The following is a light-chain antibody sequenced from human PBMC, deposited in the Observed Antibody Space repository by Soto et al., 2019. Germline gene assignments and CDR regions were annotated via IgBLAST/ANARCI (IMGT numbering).Light chain of an antibody. CDR2: GAS. Sequence: EIVFTQSPGTLSLSPGERATLSCRARQSVSSSYLAWYQQKPGQAPRLLIYGASSRATGIPDRFSGSGSGTDFTLTISRLEPEDFALYYCQQHGTSPPWTFGQGTKVDIK. CDR3: QQHGTSPPWT. J-gene: IGKJ1*01. CDR1: QSVSSSY. V-gene: IGKV3-20*01.